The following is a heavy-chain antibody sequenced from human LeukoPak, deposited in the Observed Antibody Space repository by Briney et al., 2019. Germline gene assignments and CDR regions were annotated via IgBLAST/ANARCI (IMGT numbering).Heavy chain of an antibody. CDR1: GFTFSSYS. J-gene: IGHJ4*02. CDR3: ARDHPYSSSSGEYYFDY. CDR2: ISSSSSYI. D-gene: IGHD6-6*01. V-gene: IGHV3-21*01. Sequence: GGSLRLSCAASGFTFSSYSMNWVRQAPGKGLEWASSISSSSSYIYYADSVKGRFTISRDNAKNSLYLQMNSLRAEDTAVYYCARDHPYSSSSGEYYFDYWGQGTLVTVSS.